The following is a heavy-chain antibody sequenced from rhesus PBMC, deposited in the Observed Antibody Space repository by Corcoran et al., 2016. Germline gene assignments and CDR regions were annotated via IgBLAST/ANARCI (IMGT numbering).Heavy chain of an antibody. CDR2: NGVNSGST. J-gene: IGHJ4*01. CDR1: GYSISRGYG. V-gene: IGHV4-127*01. D-gene: IGHD6-31*01. Sequence: QVQLQESGPGLVKPSETLSLTCAVSGYSISRGYGWSWIRQPPGKGVDGSGYNGVNSGSTNYNPPLTRRVTIAKAPSKTQFSLKLGSVTAADTAVYYCAGGSSGWPFYWGQGVLVTVSS. CDR3: AGGSSGWPFY.